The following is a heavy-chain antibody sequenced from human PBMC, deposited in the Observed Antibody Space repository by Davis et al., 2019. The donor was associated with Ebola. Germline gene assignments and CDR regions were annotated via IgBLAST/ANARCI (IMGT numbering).Heavy chain of an antibody. CDR2: IQQGGSEK. Sequence: ESLKISCAASGFTFSSYWMTRVRQAPWKGQEWVANIQQGGSEKYYVDSVKGRFTISRDNARNSLYLQMNGLRAEDTAVYFCARERRCRATSCYGGDPGVWYFDYWGQGTLVTVSS. J-gene: IGHJ4*02. CDR3: ARERRCRATSCYGGDPGVWYFDY. V-gene: IGHV3-7*01. D-gene: IGHD2-2*01. CDR1: GFTFSSYW.